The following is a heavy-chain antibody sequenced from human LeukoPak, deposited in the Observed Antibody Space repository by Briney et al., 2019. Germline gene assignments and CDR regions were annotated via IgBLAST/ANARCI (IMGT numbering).Heavy chain of an antibody. Sequence: VKVSCKASGGTFSSYAISWVRQAPGQGLEWMGGIIPIFGTANYAQKFQGRVTITTDESTSTAYMELSSLRSEDTAVYYCVRVVATINLYFDYWGQGTLVTVSS. D-gene: IGHD5-12*01. J-gene: IGHJ4*02. CDR3: VRVVATINLYFDY. CDR1: GGTFSSYA. CDR2: IIPIFGTA. V-gene: IGHV1-69*13.